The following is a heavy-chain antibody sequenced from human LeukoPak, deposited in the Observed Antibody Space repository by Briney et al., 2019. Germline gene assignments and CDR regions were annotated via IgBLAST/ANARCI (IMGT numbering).Heavy chain of an antibody. V-gene: IGHV5-51*01. D-gene: IGHD3-10*01. CDR2: IYPGDSDT. Sequence: GESLKISRKGSGYSFTSYWIGWVRQMPGKGREWMGIIYPGDSDTRYGPSFQGQVTISADKSISTAYLQWSSLKASDTAMYYCARPMVRGVITDFDYWGQGTLVTVSS. CDR3: ARPMVRGVITDFDY. CDR1: GYSFTSYW. J-gene: IGHJ4*02.